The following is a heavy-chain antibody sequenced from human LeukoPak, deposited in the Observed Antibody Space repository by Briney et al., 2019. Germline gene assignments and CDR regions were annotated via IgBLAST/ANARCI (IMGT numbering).Heavy chain of an antibody. J-gene: IGHJ4*02. Sequence: GGSLRLSCAASGFTFSSYAMHWVRQAPGKGLEWVAVISYDGSNKYYADSVKGRFTIPRDNSKNTLYLQMNSLRAEDTAEYYCARWAETRTSFDYWGQGTLVTVSS. CDR3: ARWAETRTSFDY. D-gene: IGHD2-2*01. V-gene: IGHV3-30*01. CDR2: ISYDGSNK. CDR1: GFTFSSYA.